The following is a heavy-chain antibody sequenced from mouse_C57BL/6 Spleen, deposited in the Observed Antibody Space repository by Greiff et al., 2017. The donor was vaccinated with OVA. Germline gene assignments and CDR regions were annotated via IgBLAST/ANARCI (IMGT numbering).Heavy chain of an antibody. V-gene: IGHV1-15*01. CDR3: TGGYGSSYRYFDV. CDR1: GYTFTDYE. D-gene: IGHD1-1*01. J-gene: IGHJ1*03. Sequence: QVQLQQSGAELVRPGASVTLSCKASGYTFTDYEMHWVKQTPVHGLEWIGAIDPETGGTAYNQKFKGKAILTADKSSSTAYMELRSLTSEDSAVYYCTGGYGSSYRYFDVWGTGTTVTVSS. CDR2: IDPETGGT.